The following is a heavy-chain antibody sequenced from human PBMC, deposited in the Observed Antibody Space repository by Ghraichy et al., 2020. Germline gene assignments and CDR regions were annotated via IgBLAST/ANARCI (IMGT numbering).Heavy chain of an antibody. CDR2: ISYDGSNK. V-gene: IGHV3-30*18. J-gene: IGHJ6*02. CDR3: AKSVARRNWNEDYYYYGMDV. Sequence: GGSLRLSCAASGFTFSSYGMHWVRQAPGKGLEWVATISYDGSNKYNGDSVKGRFTISRDNSKNTLYLQMKSLRPEDTAVYYCAKSVARRNWNEDYYYYGMDVWGQGTTVIVSS. D-gene: IGHD1-1*01. CDR1: GFTFSSYG.